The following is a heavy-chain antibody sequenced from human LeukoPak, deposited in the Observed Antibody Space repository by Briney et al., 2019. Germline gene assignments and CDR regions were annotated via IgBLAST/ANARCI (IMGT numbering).Heavy chain of an antibody. CDR1: GFSFSIYA. CDR2: IIGSCVDT. Sequence: GGSLSLSCTASGFSFSIYAMNWVRQAPGEGLEWVASIIGSCVDTYYAVSVTGRFTISRDNSKNTLYLQMTSLRAEDTAVFYCAKAPASACRGAICYPFDCWGQGTLVTVSS. V-gene: IGHV3-23*01. D-gene: IGHD2-15*01. CDR3: AKAPASACRGAICYPFDC. J-gene: IGHJ4*02.